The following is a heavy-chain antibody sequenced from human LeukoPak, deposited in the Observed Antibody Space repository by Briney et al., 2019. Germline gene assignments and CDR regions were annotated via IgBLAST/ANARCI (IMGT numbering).Heavy chain of an antibody. Sequence: GGSLRLSCAASGFTFSDYYMSWIRQAPGKGLEWVSYISSSGSTIYYADSVKGRFTISRDNAKNSLYLQMNSLRAEDTAVYYCARDLYSSGWYNAFDIWGQGTMVTVSS. CDR1: GFTFSDYY. V-gene: IGHV3-11*01. CDR2: ISSSGSTI. D-gene: IGHD6-19*01. CDR3: ARDLYSSGWYNAFDI. J-gene: IGHJ3*02.